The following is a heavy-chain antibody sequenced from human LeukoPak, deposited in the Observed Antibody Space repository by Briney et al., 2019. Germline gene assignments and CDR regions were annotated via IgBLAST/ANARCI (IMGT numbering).Heavy chain of an antibody. D-gene: IGHD4-11*01. Sequence: GGSLRLSCAASGFTFSDYYMSWIRQAPGKGLEWVSYISSSSSYTNYADSVKGRFTISRDNAKNSLYLQMNSLRAEDTAVYYCARAPHYSNYGPYYYGMDVWGQGTTVAVSS. V-gene: IGHV3-11*06. J-gene: IGHJ6*02. CDR1: GFTFSDYY. CDR3: ARAPHYSNYGPYYYGMDV. CDR2: ISSSSSYT.